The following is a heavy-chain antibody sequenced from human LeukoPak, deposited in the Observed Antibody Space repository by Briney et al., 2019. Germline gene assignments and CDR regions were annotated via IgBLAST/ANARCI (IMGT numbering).Heavy chain of an antibody. CDR3: ARSGGSGTYYDGSFDY. J-gene: IGHJ4*02. V-gene: IGHV4-4*07. CDR2: IYTSGST. D-gene: IGHD1-26*01. CDR1: GGSITSYY. Sequence: WEPLSLPFPPSGGSITSYYWNGIRQPAGKGLEWIGLIYTSGSTNYNPSLKGRVTMSVDTSKNQSSLKLSSVTAADTAVYYCARSGGSGTYYDGSFDYWGQGTLVTVSS.